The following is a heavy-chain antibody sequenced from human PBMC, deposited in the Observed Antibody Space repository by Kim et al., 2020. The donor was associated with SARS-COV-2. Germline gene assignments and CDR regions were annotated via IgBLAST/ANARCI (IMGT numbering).Heavy chain of an antibody. CDR2: ISSSGSTI. D-gene: IGHD3-10*01. Sequence: GGSLRLSCAASGFTFSDYYMNWIRQAPGKGLEWVSYISSSGSTIYYADSVKGRFTISRDNAKNSLYLQMSSLRAEDTAVYYCARDRAVFFLIGFKRYGMDVWSKRTTVTISS. CDR1: GFTFSDYY. CDR3: ARDRAVFFLIGFKRYGMDV. J-gene: IGHJ6*04. V-gene: IGHV3-11*01.